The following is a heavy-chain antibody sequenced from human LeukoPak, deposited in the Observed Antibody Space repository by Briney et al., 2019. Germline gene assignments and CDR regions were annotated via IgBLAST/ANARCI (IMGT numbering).Heavy chain of an antibody. Sequence: PGGSLRLSCAASGFTFSSYAMHWVRQAPGKGLEWVAVISYDGSNKYYADSVKGRFTISRDNSKNTLYLQMNSLRAEDTAVYYCAREEDTAIPFDYWGQGTLVTVPS. V-gene: IGHV3-30-3*01. CDR2: ISYDGSNK. CDR3: AREEDTAIPFDY. D-gene: IGHD5-18*01. CDR1: GFTFSSYA. J-gene: IGHJ4*02.